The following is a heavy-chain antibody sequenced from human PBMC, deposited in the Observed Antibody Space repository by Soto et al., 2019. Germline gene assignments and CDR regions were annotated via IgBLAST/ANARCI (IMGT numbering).Heavy chain of an antibody. Sequence: PGESLKISCKGSGYSFTSYWISWVRQMPGKGLEWMGRIDPSDSYTNYSPSFQGHVTISADKSISTAYLQWSSLKASDTAMYYCARGLKQIVETNWFDPWGQGTLVTVSS. J-gene: IGHJ5*02. CDR1: GYSFTSYW. D-gene: IGHD6-6*01. V-gene: IGHV5-10-1*01. CDR3: ARGLKQIVETNWFDP. CDR2: IDPSDSYT.